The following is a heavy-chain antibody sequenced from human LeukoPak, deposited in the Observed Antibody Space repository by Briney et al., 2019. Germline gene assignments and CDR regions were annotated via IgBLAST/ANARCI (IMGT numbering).Heavy chain of an antibody. CDR1: GYSFTNFA. Sequence: ASVKVSCKASGYSFTNFAINWVRQAPGQRLEWMGWINAGNGKTKYSQKFQGRLTFTRDTSASTAYMYLSSLRSEDAAVYYCARDLGVVVVPTEEYFFDYWGQGTLVTVSS. D-gene: IGHD3-22*01. V-gene: IGHV1-3*01. J-gene: IGHJ4*02. CDR2: INAGNGKT. CDR3: ARDLGVVVVPTEEYFFDY.